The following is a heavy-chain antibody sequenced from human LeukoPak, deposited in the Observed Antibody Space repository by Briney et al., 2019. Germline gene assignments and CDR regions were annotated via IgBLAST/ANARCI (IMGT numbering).Heavy chain of an antibody. CDR2: INPRGGST. V-gene: IGHV1-46*01. Sequence: GASVKVSCKASGYTFTSYYMHWVRQAPGQGLEWMGLINPRGGSTSYAQKFQGRVTMTRDTSTSTVYMELSSLRSEDTAVYYCARGHFTGYCSGGSCYGGSWFDPWGQGTLVTVSS. J-gene: IGHJ5*02. CDR3: ARGHFTGYCSGGSCYGGSWFDP. D-gene: IGHD2-15*01. CDR1: GYTFTSYY.